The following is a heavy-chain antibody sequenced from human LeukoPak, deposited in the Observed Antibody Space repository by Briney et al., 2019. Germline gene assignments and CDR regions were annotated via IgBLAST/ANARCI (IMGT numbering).Heavy chain of an antibody. CDR2: IYDSDST. CDR1: GFSVRTNY. J-gene: IGHJ4*02. CDR3: ARSRAFDL. V-gene: IGHV3-53*01. Sequence: GGSLRLSCVASGFSVRTNYMNWVRQAPGKRPEWVAIIYDSDSTCYTDSVKGRFTISRDSSKNTVYLQMNSLRIEDTALYYCARSRAFDLWGQGTLVTVSS.